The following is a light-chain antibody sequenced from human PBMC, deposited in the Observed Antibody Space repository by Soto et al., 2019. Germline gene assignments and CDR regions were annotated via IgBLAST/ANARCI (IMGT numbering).Light chain of an antibody. Sequence: VVLTQSPGTLSLSPGERATLSCRASQSVGRRYLARYQQKPGQAPRLLIYDTSDRASDIPDRFSGGGSETDFSLTISRLVPEDSAVYYCQHQGTFGGGTKVEIK. CDR1: QSVGRRY. CDR3: QHQGT. J-gene: IGKJ4*01. CDR2: DTS. V-gene: IGKV3-20*01.